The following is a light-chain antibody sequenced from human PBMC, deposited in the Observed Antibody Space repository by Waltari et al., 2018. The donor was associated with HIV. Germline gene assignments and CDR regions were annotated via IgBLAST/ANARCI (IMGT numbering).Light chain of an antibody. CDR1: QSVNSN. V-gene: IGKV3-15*01. CDR2: GAS. Sequence: EIVMTQSPATLSLSPGERATLSCRASQSVNSNLAWYQQKPGQAPRLLIYGASTRATGIPARFSGSGSGTEFTLTITSLQSEDFAVYYCQHYNNWPPWTFGQGTQLEIK. CDR3: QHYNNWPPWT. J-gene: IGKJ2*02.